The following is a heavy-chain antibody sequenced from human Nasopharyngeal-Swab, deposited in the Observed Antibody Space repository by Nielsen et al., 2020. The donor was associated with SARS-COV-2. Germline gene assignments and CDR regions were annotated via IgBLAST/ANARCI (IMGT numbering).Heavy chain of an antibody. Sequence: KVSCKGSGYSFTSYWIGWVRQMPGKGLEWVGIIYPGDSDTRYSPSFQGQVTISADKSISTAYLQWSSLKASDTAIYYCARHLFPRGDYYGMDVWGQGTTVTVSS. J-gene: IGHJ6*02. CDR2: IYPGDSDT. CDR3: ARHLFPRGDYYGMDV. V-gene: IGHV5-51*01. D-gene: IGHD2-15*01. CDR1: GYSFTSYW.